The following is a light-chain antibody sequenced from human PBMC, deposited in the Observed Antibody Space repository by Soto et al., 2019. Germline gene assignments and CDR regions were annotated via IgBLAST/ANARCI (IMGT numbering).Light chain of an antibody. CDR3: QRYGSSPGT. CDR1: HSVSSNY. J-gene: IGKJ4*01. V-gene: IGKV3-20*01. CDR2: GAS. Sequence: EIVLTQSPGTLSLSPGERATFSCRASHSVSSNYVAWYQQKPGQAPRLLIYGASSRATGIPDRFSGSGFGTDFTLTINRLEPEDFAIYFCQRYGSSPGTVGGGTKVEI.